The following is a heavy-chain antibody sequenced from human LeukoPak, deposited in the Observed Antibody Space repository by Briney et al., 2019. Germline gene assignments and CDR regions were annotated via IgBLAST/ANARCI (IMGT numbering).Heavy chain of an antibody. CDR3: ARPTLSGWYATDAFDI. CDR1: GYSFTSYW. CDR2: IYPGDSDT. D-gene: IGHD6-19*01. Sequence: RGESLKVSCKGSGYSFTSYWIGWVRQMPGKGLEWMGIIYPGDSDTRYSPSFQGQVTISADKSISTAYLQWSSLKASDTAMYYCARPTLSGWYATDAFDIWGQGTMVTVSS. J-gene: IGHJ3*02. V-gene: IGHV5-51*01.